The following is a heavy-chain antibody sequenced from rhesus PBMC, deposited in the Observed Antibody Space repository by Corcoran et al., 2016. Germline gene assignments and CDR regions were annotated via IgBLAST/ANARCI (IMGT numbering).Heavy chain of an antibody. D-gene: IGHD3-16*01. CDR3: ARHSGSYYYVFDY. V-gene: IGHV7-114*01. CDR2: ISNNPGKP. CDR1: GYTFTDYG. Sequence: QVQLVQSGAEVKQPGASVKVFCKASGYTFTDYGMNWVRQAPGQRLEWVGGISNNPGKPTYAQGFKERFTFSMDTSISTAYLQISSLKPEDTAVYYCARHSGSYYYVFDYWGQGVLVTVSS. J-gene: IGHJ4*01.